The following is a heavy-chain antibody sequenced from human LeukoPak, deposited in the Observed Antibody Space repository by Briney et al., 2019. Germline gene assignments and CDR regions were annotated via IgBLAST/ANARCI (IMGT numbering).Heavy chain of an antibody. CDR3: ARGRGYCTNGVCSNYYMDV. Sequence: SETLSLTCAVYGGSFSGYYWSWIRQHPGKGLEWIGEINHSGSTNYNPSLKSRVTISVDTSKNQFSLKLSSVTAADTAVYYCARGRGYCTNGVCSNYYMDVWGKGTTVTVSS. J-gene: IGHJ6*03. V-gene: IGHV4-34*01. D-gene: IGHD2-8*01. CDR1: GGSFSGYY. CDR2: INHSGST.